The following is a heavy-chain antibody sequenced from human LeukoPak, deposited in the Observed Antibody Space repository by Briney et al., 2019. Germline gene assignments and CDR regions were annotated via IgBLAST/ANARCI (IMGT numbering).Heavy chain of an antibody. J-gene: IGHJ4*02. CDR3: AKAFYDSSGYYLYYFDY. D-gene: IGHD3-22*01. V-gene: IGHV3-53*05. Sequence: GGSLRLSCEGSGFSVSTNYMNWVRQDPGKGLEWVSILYSGSSTYYTDSVKGRFTVSRDNAKNSLYLQMNSLRAEDTALYYCAKAFYDSSGYYLYYFDYWGQGTLVTLSS. CDR1: GFSVSTNY. CDR2: LYSGSST.